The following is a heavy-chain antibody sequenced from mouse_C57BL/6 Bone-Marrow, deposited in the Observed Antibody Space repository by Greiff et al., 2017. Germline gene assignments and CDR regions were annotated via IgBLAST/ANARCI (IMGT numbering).Heavy chain of an antibody. Sequence: EVQLVESGGDLLKPGGSLKLSCAASGFAFSSYGMSWVRRTPDKRLGWVATISSGGSSTYYPDSVKGRFTISRDNAKNTLYLQMSSLKSEDTAMYYCARGGVVATNYFDYGGQGTTLTVSS. CDR3: ARGGVVATNYFDY. CDR2: ISSGGSST. V-gene: IGHV5-6*01. CDR1: GFAFSSYG. D-gene: IGHD1-1*01. J-gene: IGHJ2*01.